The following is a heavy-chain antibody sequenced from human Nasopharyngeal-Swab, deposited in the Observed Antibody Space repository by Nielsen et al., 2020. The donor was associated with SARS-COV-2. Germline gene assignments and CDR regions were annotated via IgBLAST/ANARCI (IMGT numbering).Heavy chain of an antibody. V-gene: IGHV3-21*01. CDR1: GFTFSRNS. CDR2: ISSSGDYI. Sequence: GGSLRLSCAASGFTFSRNSMNWVRQAPGKGLEWVSAISSSGDYIYYAPSVKGRFTISRDNAKNSLYLQMNSLRAEDTAVYYCARDTPAMFAYWGHGTLVTVSS. J-gene: IGHJ4*01. CDR3: ARDTPAMFAY.